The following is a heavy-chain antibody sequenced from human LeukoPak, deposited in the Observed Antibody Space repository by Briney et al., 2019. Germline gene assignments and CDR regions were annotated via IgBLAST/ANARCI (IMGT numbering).Heavy chain of an antibody. D-gene: IGHD3-22*01. CDR1: GFTFSSYE. J-gene: IGHJ4*02. Sequence: GGSLRLSRAASGFTFSSYEMNWVRQAPGKGLEWVSYISSSGSTIYYADSVKGRFTISRDNAKNSLYLQMNSLRAEDTAVYYCARDAFDSSGYSPGVWGQGTLVTVSS. CDR2: ISSSGSTI. CDR3: ARDAFDSSGYSPGV. V-gene: IGHV3-48*03.